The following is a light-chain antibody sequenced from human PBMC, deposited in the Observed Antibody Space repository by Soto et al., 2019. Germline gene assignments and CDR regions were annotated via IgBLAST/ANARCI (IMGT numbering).Light chain of an antibody. CDR1: QSVLYSSNNKNY. Sequence: DFGMTQSPDSLAVSLGDRATVNCKSSQSVLYSSNNKNYLAWYQQKPGQPPKLLISWASTRESGVPDRFSGSGSGTDFTLTINSLQAEEVAVYYCQQYYTTLTFGPRTKVEIK. V-gene: IGKV4-1*01. CDR2: WAS. CDR3: QQYYTTLT. J-gene: IGKJ3*01.